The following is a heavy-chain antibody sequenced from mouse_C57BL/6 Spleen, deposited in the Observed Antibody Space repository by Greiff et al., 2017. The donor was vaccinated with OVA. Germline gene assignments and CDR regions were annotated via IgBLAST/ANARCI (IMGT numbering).Heavy chain of an antibody. D-gene: IGHD1-1*01. V-gene: IGHV1-22*01. J-gene: IGHJ3*01. CDR1: GYTFTDYN. Sequence: EVQLQQSGPELVKPGASVKMSCKASGYTFTDYNMHWVKQSHGKSLEWIGYINPNNGGTSYNQKFKGKATLTVNKSSSTAYMELRSLTSEDSAVYYCARGSSYFTWFAYWGQGTLVTVSA. CDR3: ARGSSYFTWFAY. CDR2: INPNNGGT.